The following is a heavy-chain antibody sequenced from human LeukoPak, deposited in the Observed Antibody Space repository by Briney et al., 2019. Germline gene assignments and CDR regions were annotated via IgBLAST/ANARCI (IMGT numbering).Heavy chain of an antibody. Sequence: SETLSLTCTVSGGSISSSSYYWGWIRQPPGKGLEWIGSIYYSGSTYYNPSLKSRVTISVDTSKNQFSLKLSSVTAADTAVYYCARDNGSGYDYEDAFDIWGQGTMVTVSS. J-gene: IGHJ3*02. CDR2: IYYSGST. CDR3: ARDNGSGYDYEDAFDI. D-gene: IGHD5-12*01. CDR1: GGSISSSSYY. V-gene: IGHV4-39*02.